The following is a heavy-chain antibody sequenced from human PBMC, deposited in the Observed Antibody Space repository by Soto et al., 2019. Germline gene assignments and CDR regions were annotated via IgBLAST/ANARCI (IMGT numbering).Heavy chain of an antibody. CDR1: GYIFTAYS. CDR2: VNPSGGST. J-gene: IGHJ1*01. D-gene: IGHD2-15*01. V-gene: IGHV1-46*01. Sequence: ASVKVSCKASGYIFTAYSMHWVRQAPGQGLEWMGVVNPSGGSTNYAQKFQGRITMTRDTSTSTVYMDLSSLTSEDTAVYYCAREENCSDGICYSEYFQRWGQGTLVTVS. CDR3: AREENCSDGICYSEYFQR.